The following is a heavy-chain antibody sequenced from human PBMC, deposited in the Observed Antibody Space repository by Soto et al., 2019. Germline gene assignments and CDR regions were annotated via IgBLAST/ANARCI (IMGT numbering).Heavy chain of an antibody. Sequence: SETLSLTCTVSGGSISSYYWSWIRQPPGKGLEWIGYIYYSGSTNYNPSLKSRVTISVDTSKNQFSLKLSSVTAADTAVYYCARSGGYDKNPLDYWGQGTLVTVSS. D-gene: IGHD5-12*01. J-gene: IGHJ4*02. CDR2: IYYSGST. V-gene: IGHV4-59*12. CDR3: ARSGGYDKNPLDY. CDR1: GGSISSYY.